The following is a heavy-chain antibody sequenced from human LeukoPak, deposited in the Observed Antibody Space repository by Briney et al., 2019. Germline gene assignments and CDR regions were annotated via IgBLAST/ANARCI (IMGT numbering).Heavy chain of an antibody. D-gene: IGHD3-16*01. V-gene: IGHV1-69*01. Sequence: ASVKVSCKASGGTFSSYAISWVRQAPGQGLEWMGGIIPIFGTANYAQKFQGRVTITADESTSTAYMELSSLRSEDTAVYYCARGGELLNDAFDIWGQGTMVTVSS. CDR2: IIPIFGTA. J-gene: IGHJ3*02. CDR3: ARGGELLNDAFDI. CDR1: GGTFSSYA.